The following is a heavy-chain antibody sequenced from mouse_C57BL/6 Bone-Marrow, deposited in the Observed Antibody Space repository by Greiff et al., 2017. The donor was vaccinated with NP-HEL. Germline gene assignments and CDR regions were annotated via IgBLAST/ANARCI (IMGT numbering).Heavy chain of an antibody. CDR3: ARWGTTVVATDYYAMDD. Sequence: VQLQQSGPELVKPGASVKISCKASGYAFSSSWMNWVKQRPGKGLEWIGRIYPGDGDTNYNGKFKGKATLTADKSSSTAYMQLSSLTSEDSAVYFCARWGTTVVATDYYAMDDRGQGTSVTAAS. D-gene: IGHD1-1*01. CDR1: GYAFSSSW. J-gene: IGHJ4*01. CDR2: IYPGDGDT. V-gene: IGHV1-82*01.